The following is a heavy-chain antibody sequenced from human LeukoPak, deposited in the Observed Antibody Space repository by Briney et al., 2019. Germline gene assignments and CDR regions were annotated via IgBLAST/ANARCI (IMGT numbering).Heavy chain of an antibody. V-gene: IGHV1-18*01. CDR2: ISAYNGNT. CDR3: AREAKGSIAARPADY. J-gene: IGHJ4*02. Sequence: GASVKVSCKASGYTFTSYGISWVRRAPGQGLEWMGWISAYNGNTNYAQKLQGRVTMTTDTSTSTAYMELRSLRSDDTAVYYCAREAKGSIAARPADYWGQGTLVTVSS. D-gene: IGHD6-6*01. CDR1: GYTFTSYG.